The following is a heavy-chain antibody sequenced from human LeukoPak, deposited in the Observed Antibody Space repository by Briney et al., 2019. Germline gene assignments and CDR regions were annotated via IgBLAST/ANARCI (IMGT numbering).Heavy chain of an antibody. CDR1: VGSLSIYY. Sequence: SETLSLTCTVSVGSLSIYYWSCIRDPPGKGLEWMVYIYYSGSTNYNPSLKSRVTISVDTSKNQFSLKLSSVTAADTAVYYCARSEGGWITNWFDPWGEGRLVSVSS. J-gene: IGHJ5*02. CDR2: IYYSGST. CDR3: ARSEGGWITNWFDP. D-gene: IGHD2-2*03. V-gene: IGHV4-59*01.